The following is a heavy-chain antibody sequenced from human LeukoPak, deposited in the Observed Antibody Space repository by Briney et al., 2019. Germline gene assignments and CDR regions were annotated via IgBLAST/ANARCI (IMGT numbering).Heavy chain of an antibody. CDR1: GGSFSGYY. Sequence: SETLSLTCAVYGGSFSGYYWSWIRQPPGKGLEWIGKINHSGSTNYNPSLKSRVTISVDTSKNQFSLKLSSVTAADTAVYYCARLVGATGGYWGQGTLVTVSS. CDR3: ARLVGATGGY. J-gene: IGHJ4*02. V-gene: IGHV4-34*01. D-gene: IGHD1-26*01. CDR2: INHSGST.